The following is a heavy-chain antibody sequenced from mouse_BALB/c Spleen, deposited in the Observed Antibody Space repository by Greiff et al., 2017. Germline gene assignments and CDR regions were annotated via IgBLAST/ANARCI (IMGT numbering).Heavy chain of an antibody. Sequence: EVHLVESGAELVRPGASVKLSCTASGFNINDYYMHWVKQRPEQGLEWIGWIDPENGDTEYAPKFQGKATMTADTSSNTAYLQLSSLTYEGTAGYYCNARLAMDYWGQGTSVTVSS. V-gene: IGHV14-4*02. D-gene: IGHD1-2*01. CDR1: GFNINDYY. CDR3: NARLAMDY. CDR2: IDPENGDT. J-gene: IGHJ4*01.